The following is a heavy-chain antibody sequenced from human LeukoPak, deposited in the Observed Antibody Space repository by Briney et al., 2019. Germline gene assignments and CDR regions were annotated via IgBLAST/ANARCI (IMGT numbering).Heavy chain of an antibody. D-gene: IGHD3-22*01. J-gene: IGHJ4*02. CDR1: GYTFTSYD. Sequence: ASVKVSCKASGYTFTSYDINWVRQATGQGLEWMGWMNPNSGNTGYAQKFQGRVTMTRNTSISTAYMELSRLRSEDTAVYYCARGLKRYYYDSSGYSNAFDYWGQGTLVTVSS. CDR3: ARGLKRYYYDSSGYSNAFDY. V-gene: IGHV1-8*01. CDR2: MNPNSGNT.